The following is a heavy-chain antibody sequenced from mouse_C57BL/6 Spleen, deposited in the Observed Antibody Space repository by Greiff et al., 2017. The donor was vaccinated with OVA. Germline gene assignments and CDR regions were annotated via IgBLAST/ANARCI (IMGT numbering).Heavy chain of an antibody. V-gene: IGHV1-26*01. CDR2: INPNNGGT. J-gene: IGHJ4*01. Sequence: EVQLQQSGPELVKPGASVKISCKASGYTFTDYYMNWVKQSHGKSLEWIGDINPNNGGTSYNQKFKGKATLTVDKSSSTAYMELRSLTSEYSAVYYCARRGKAYAMDYWGQGTSVTVSS. CDR3: ARRGKAYAMDY. D-gene: IGHD1-3*01. CDR1: GYTFTDYY.